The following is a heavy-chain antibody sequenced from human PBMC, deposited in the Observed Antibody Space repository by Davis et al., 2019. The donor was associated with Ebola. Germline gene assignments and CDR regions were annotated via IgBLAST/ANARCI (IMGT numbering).Heavy chain of an antibody. D-gene: IGHD6-13*01. Sequence: ASVKVSCKASGYTFTSYYMHWVRQAPGQGLEWMGIINPSGGGTSYAQKFQDRVTMTRDTSTSTFYMDLSSLRSEDTAVYYCARDLAVAAAGVHHDVCDIWGQGTMVTVSS. CDR3: ARDLAVAAAGVHHDVCDI. CDR2: INPSGGGT. CDR1: GYTFTSYY. J-gene: IGHJ3*02. V-gene: IGHV1-46*01.